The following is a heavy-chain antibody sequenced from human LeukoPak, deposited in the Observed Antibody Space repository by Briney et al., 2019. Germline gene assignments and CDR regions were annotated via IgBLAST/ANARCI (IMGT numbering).Heavy chain of an antibody. D-gene: IGHD3-9*01. CDR2: ISYDGSNK. J-gene: IGHJ6*03. CDR1: GFTFSSYA. CDR3: ARALRYFDWLFPDYMDV. V-gene: IGHV3-30*04. Sequence: PGGSLRLSCAASGFTFSSYAMHWVRQAPGKGLEWVAVISYDGSNKYYADSVKGRFTISRDNSKNTLYLQMNSLRAEDTAVYYCARALRYFDWLFPDYMDVWGKGTTVTVSS.